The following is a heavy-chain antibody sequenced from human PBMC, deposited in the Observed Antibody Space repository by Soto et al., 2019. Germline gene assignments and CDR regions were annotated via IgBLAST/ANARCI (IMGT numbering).Heavy chain of an antibody. CDR1: GGSISSGGYY. Sequence: QVQLQESGPGLVKPSQTLSLTCTVSGGSISSGGYYWSWIRQHPGKGLEWIGYIYYSGSTYYNPSLKSRVTISEDTPKNQFSLKLTSVTAADTAVYYCAGSDYYDTSGYYYRVDYWGQGTLVTVSS. J-gene: IGHJ4*02. CDR2: IYYSGST. CDR3: AGSDYYDTSGYYYRVDY. D-gene: IGHD3-22*01. V-gene: IGHV4-31*03.